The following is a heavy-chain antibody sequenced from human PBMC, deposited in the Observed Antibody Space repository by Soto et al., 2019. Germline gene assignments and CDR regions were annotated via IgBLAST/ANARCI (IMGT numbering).Heavy chain of an antibody. CDR1: GGSISSGDYY. CDR3: ATEGKTDAFDI. J-gene: IGHJ3*02. Sequence: QVQLQESGPGLVKPSQTLSLTCTVSGGSISSGDYYWSWIRQPPGKGLEWIGYMFYSGSTYYNPSLKSRVTISAGMSKNQFSLKLNSVTAADTAVYFCATEGKTDAFDIWGQGTMVTVSS. CDR2: MFYSGST. V-gene: IGHV4-30-4*01.